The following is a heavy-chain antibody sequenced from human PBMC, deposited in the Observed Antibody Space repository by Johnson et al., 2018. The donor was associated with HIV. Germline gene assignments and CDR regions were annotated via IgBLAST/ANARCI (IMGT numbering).Heavy chain of an antibody. CDR1: GFIFSNYN. CDR2: ITSSGSSV. V-gene: IGHV3-11*04. CDR3: ARDATPWGGDYVGYAFDL. D-gene: IGHD4-17*01. J-gene: IGHJ3*01. Sequence: QVQLVESGGALVKPGGSLRLSCKVSGFIFSNYNMAWIRQSPGKGLECLSYITSSGSSVYYTDFVKGRFTISRDNAKASVSLRMNSLRAEDSGIYYCARDATPWGGDYVGYAFDLWGQGTVVTVSS.